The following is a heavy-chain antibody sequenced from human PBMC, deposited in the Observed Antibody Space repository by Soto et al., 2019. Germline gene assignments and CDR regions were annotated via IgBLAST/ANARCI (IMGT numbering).Heavy chain of an antibody. CDR1: GFSLSTSGVG. J-gene: IGHJ4*02. CDR2: IYWSDDK. CDR3: THYLLYGDFNWGAR. D-gene: IGHD4-17*01. Sequence: QITLKESGPTLVKPTQTLTLTCTFSGFSLSTSGVGVGWIRQPPGQALEWLALIYWSDDKRYSPSLKSRLTSNQDHNNNRVVLKMTNLYQVDTAPYYCTHYLLYGDFNWGARWGQGTLV. V-gene: IGHV2-5*01.